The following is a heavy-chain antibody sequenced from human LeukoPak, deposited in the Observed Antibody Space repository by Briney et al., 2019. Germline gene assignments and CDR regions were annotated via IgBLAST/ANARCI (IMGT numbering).Heavy chain of an antibody. J-gene: IGHJ3*02. CDR2: ISSSGSTI. CDR1: GFTFSDYY. D-gene: IGHD3-22*01. Sequence: GGSLRLSCAASGFTFSDYYMSWIRQAPGKGLEWVSYISSSGSTIYYADSVKGRFTISRDNSKNTLYLQMNSLRAEDTAVYYCATDSSGYYSYAFDIWGQGTMVTVSS. V-gene: IGHV3-11*01. CDR3: ATDSSGYYSYAFDI.